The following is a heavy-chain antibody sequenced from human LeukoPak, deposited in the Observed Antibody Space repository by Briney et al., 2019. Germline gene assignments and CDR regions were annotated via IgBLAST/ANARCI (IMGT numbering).Heavy chain of an antibody. V-gene: IGHV1-18*01. D-gene: IGHD6-13*01. CDR1: GYTFTSYG. J-gene: IGHJ4*02. CDR3: ARLASLVAAAAHY. Sequence: ASVKVSCKASGYTFTSYGIIWVRQAPGKGLEWMGWISGYNGNTNYAQKVRGRVTMTTDTSSSTAYMEVRSLRSDDTAVYYCARLASLVAAAAHYWGQGTLVTVSS. CDR2: ISGYNGNT.